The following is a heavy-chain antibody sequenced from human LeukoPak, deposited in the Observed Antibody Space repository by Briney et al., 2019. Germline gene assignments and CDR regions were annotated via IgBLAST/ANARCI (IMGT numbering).Heavy chain of an antibody. CDR3: APSRGWYYGFDY. D-gene: IGHD6-19*01. CDR1: GFSVSSSY. J-gene: IGHJ4*02. Sequence: TGGSLRLSCAASGFSVSSSYLSWVRQAPGKGLEWVSVIYAGGGTYYADSVKGRFTISRDNSRNTLYLQMNSLRAEDTAVYYCAPSRGWYYGFDYWGQGTLVTVSS. CDR2: IYAGGGT. V-gene: IGHV3-53*01.